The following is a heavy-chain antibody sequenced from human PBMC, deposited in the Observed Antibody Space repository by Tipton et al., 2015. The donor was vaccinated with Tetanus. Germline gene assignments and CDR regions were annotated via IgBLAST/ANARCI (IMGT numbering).Heavy chain of an antibody. V-gene: IGHV4-31*03. J-gene: IGHJ4*02. CDR3: ARGVRIVVVTARIGVLDY. D-gene: IGHD2-21*02. CDR2: IYYSGST. Sequence: TLSLPFPFSGGSISSGGYYWSWIRQHPGKGLEWIGYIYYSGSTYYNPSLKSRVTISVDTSKNQFSLKLSSVTAADTAVYYCARGVRIVVVTARIGVLDYWGQGTLVTVSS. CDR1: GGSISSGGYY.